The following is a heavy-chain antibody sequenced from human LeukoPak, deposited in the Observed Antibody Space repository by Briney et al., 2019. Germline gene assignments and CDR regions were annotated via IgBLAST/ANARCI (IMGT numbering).Heavy chain of an antibody. D-gene: IGHD1-26*01. CDR3: AKGGGRKDRPFDY. J-gene: IGHJ4*02. Sequence: GGSLRLSCAASGFTFRNYLMNWVRQAPGKGLEWVSFISSTGGTIYYADSVKGRFTVSRDNSKNTLYLQMNSLRAEDTAVYYCAKGGGRKDRPFDYWGQGTLVTVSS. CDR2: ISSTGGTI. V-gene: IGHV3-23*01. CDR1: GFTFRNYL.